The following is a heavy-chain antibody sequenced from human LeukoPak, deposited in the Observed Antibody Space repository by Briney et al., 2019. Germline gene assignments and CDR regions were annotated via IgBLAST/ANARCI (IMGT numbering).Heavy chain of an antibody. V-gene: IGHV4-61*02. Sequence: SQTLSLTCTVSGGSISSGSYYWSWIRQPAGKGLDWIGRIYTSGSTNYNPSRKSRVTISVDTSKNQFSLQLSSVTAADTAVYYCAREGLVVVAATIWSQGTLVTVSS. CDR1: GGSISSGSYY. D-gene: IGHD2-15*01. CDR3: AREGLVVVAATI. J-gene: IGHJ4*02. CDR2: IYTSGST.